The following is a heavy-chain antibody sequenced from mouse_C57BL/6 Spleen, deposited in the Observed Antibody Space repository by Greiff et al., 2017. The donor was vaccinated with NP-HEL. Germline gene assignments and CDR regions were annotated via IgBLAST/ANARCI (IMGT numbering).Heavy chain of an antibody. V-gene: IGHV14-1*01. Sequence: EVQLQQSGAELVRPGASVKLSCTASGFNIKDYYMHWVKQRPEQGLEWIGRIDPEDGDTEYAPKFQGKATMTADPSSNTAYLQLSSLTSEDTAVYYCTTGDSFEMDYWGQGTSVTVSS. D-gene: IGHD1-1*01. CDR2: IDPEDGDT. CDR3: TTGDSFEMDY. J-gene: IGHJ4*01. CDR1: GFNIKDYY.